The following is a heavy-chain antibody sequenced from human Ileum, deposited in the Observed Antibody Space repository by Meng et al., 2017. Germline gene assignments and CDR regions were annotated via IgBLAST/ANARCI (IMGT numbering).Heavy chain of an antibody. D-gene: IGHD2-21*02. V-gene: IGHV3-48*03. CDR1: GFTLSNYD. CDR2: ITHSGTTI. CDR3: AAFCSGDCYPY. Sequence: GRSLRLSCAASGFTLSNYDMNWVRQAPGKGLEWVAHITHSGTTIYYADSVKGRFTISRDNAKNSLYLQASSLRVEDTAVYFCAAFCSGDCYPYWGQGTLVTVSS. J-gene: IGHJ4*02.